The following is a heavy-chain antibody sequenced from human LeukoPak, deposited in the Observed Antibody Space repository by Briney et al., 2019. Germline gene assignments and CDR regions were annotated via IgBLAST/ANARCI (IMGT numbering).Heavy chain of an antibody. CDR1: GFTFSSYS. CDR2: ISSSSSTT. CDR3: ARDLYYDSSGYYLPLFDY. V-gene: IGHV3-48*01. J-gene: IGHJ4*02. Sequence: GGSLRLSCAASGFTFSSYSMNWVRQAPGKGLEWVSYISSSSSTTYYADSVKGRFTISRDNAKNSLYLQMNSLRAEDTAVYYCARDLYYDSSGYYLPLFDYWGQGTLVTVSS. D-gene: IGHD3-22*01.